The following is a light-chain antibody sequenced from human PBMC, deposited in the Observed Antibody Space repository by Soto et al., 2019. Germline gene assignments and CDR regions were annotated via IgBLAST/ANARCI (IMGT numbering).Light chain of an antibody. CDR1: QSVGAQ. J-gene: IGKJ4*01. V-gene: IGKV3-11*01. CDR3: QQRNDWGS. CDR2: GAS. Sequence: EVVLTQYPASPSLSPGESATLSCRASQSVGAQFAWYPQKPGQSPRLLIYGASNRTSGISARFSGSGSGADFTVYITSLEPEDSAVYYCQQRNDWGSFGGGTRVVIK.